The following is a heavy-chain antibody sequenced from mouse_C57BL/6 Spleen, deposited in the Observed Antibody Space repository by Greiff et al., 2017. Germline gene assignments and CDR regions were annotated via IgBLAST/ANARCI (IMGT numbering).Heavy chain of an antibody. V-gene: IGHV1-4*01. Sequence: QVQLQQSGAELARPGASVKMSCKASGYTFTSYTMHWVKQRPGQGLEWIGYINPSSGYTKYNQKFKDKATLTADKSSSTAYMQLSSLTSEDSAVYYCARGLGDAMDDWGQGTSVTVSS. CDR1: GYTFTSYT. CDR3: ARGLGDAMDD. J-gene: IGHJ4*01. CDR2: INPSSGYT. D-gene: IGHD4-1*01.